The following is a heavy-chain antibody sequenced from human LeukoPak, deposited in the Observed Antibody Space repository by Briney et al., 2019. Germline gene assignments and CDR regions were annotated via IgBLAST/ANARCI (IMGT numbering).Heavy chain of an antibody. CDR3: ARERRLGYCSSTSCSYYIDY. Sequence: PSETLSLTCTVSGGSISSYYWSWIRQPAGKGLEWIGRIYTSGSTNYNPSLKSRVTMSVDTSKNQFSLKLSSVTAADTAVYYCARERRLGYCSSTSCSYYIDYWGQGTLVTVSS. CDR1: GGSISSYY. CDR2: IYTSGST. D-gene: IGHD2-2*01. V-gene: IGHV4-4*07. J-gene: IGHJ4*02.